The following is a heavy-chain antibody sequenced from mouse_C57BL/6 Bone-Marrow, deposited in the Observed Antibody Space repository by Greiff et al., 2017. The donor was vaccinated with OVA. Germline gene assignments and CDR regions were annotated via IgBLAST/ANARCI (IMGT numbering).Heavy chain of an antibody. J-gene: IGHJ2*01. Sequence: VQLKESGAELVRPGASVKLSCTASGFNIKDDYMHWVKERPEQGREWIGWIDPENGDTEYASKCQGKATITADTSSKTVYLHLSSLTSEDTAVYYCTTYRYWGQGTTLTVSS. V-gene: IGHV14-4*01. CDR3: TTYRY. CDR1: GFNIKDDY. CDR2: IDPENGDT.